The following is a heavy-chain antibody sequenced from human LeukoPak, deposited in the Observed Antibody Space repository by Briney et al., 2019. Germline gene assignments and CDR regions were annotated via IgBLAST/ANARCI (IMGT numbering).Heavy chain of an antibody. Sequence: SETLSLTCTVSGGSISSYYWSWIRQPPGKGLEWIGYIYYSGSTNYNPSLKSRVTISVDTSKNQFSLKLSSVTAADTAVYFCARTSSRWAPFDYWGQGTLVTVSS. CDR1: GGSISSYY. J-gene: IGHJ4*02. CDR3: ARTSSRWAPFDY. CDR2: IYYSGST. V-gene: IGHV4-59*01. D-gene: IGHD6-13*01.